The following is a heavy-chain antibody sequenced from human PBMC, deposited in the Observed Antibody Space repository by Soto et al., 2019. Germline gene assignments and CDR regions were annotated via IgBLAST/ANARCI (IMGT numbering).Heavy chain of an antibody. D-gene: IGHD2-15*01. J-gene: IGHJ4*02. Sequence: ASVKVSCKASGYTFTSYYMHWVRQAPGQGLEWMGIINPSGGSTSYAQKFQGRVTMTRDTSTSTVYMELSSLRSEDTAVYYCARDRCSGGSCWADYDYWGQGTLVTVSS. CDR1: GYTFTSYY. V-gene: IGHV1-46*01. CDR3: ARDRCSGGSCWADYDY. CDR2: INPSGGST.